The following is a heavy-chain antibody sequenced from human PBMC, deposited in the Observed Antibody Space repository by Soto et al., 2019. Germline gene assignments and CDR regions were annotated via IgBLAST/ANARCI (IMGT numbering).Heavy chain of an antibody. V-gene: IGHV4-39*01. Sequence: PSETLSLTCTVSGGSISSSSYYWGWIRQPPGKGLEWIGSIYYSGSTYYNPSLKSRVTISVDTSKNQFSLKLSSVTAADTAVYYCARHKGCTNGVCYMFLGWFDPWGQGTLVTVSS. CDR2: IYYSGST. D-gene: IGHD2-8*01. J-gene: IGHJ5*02. CDR3: ARHKGCTNGVCYMFLGWFDP. CDR1: GGSISSSSYY.